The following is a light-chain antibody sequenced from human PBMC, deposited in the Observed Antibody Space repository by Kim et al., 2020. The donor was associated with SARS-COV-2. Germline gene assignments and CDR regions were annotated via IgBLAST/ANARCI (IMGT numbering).Light chain of an antibody. CDR1: QSVHNY. V-gene: IGKV1-39*01. CDR2: AAS. J-gene: IGKJ4*01. Sequence: IQMTQSPSSLSASVGDRVTITCRASQSVHNYLNWYQQKPGKAPKLLIFAASGLLSGVPSRFSGSGSGIDFTLTINSLQPEDGASYYCQQTYEFSPTVGGGTKVDIK. CDR3: QQTYEFSPT.